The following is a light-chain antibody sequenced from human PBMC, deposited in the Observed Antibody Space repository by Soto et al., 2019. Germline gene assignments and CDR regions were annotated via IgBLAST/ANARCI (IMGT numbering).Light chain of an antibody. CDR1: QGVGNG. CDR3: LQHDVHPLT. CDR2: AAS. Sequence: DIPMTQSPSSLSASVGDRVAITCRASQGVGNGLSWFQQKPGEAPKRLIYAASILQSGVPSRFSGSGSGTEFTLTISSLQPEDFATYYCLQHDVHPLTFGQGTRVEIK. J-gene: IGKJ1*01. V-gene: IGKV1-17*01.